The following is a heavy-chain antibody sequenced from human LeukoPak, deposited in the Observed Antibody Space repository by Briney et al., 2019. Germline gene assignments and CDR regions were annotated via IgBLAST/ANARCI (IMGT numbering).Heavy chain of an antibody. J-gene: IGHJ4*02. CDR1: GFTFSSYW. Sequence: GGSLRLSCEVSGFTFSSYWMHWVRQAPGKGPVWVSRIDSDGSSIGYADSVKGRFTISRDNAKNTLYLQMNSLRAEDTAVYYCARKSQRDLDYWGQGTLVTVSS. D-gene: IGHD1-1*01. CDR2: IDSDGSSI. CDR3: ARKSQRDLDY. V-gene: IGHV3-74*01.